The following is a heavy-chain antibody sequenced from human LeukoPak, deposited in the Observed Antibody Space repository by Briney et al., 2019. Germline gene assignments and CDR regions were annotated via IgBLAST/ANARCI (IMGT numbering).Heavy chain of an antibody. J-gene: IGHJ4*02. CDR1: GFDISYNY. D-gene: IGHD4-17*01. Sequence: GGSLRLSCAASGFDISYNYVGWVRQAPGKGLEWVSSISSDSSYIYYADAVQGRFTVSRDNAKYSLYLQMNSLRAEDTAVYYCVRGSYGAYDYWGQGSLVTVSS. CDR2: ISSDSSYI. V-gene: IGHV3-21*01. CDR3: VRGSYGAYDY.